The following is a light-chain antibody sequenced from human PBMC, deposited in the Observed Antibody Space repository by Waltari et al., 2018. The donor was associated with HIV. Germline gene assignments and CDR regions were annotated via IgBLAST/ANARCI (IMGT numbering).Light chain of an antibody. J-gene: IGLJ3*02. Sequence: QSALTQPASVSGSPGQSITISCTGTSSDIGGYNYVSWHQHHPGRAPKLIIFEVSNRPSGGSNRFSGSQSGNTASLIISGLLAEDDADYYCSSYTSGTTWVFGGGTKLTVL. V-gene: IGLV2-14*01. CDR1: SSDIGGYNY. CDR3: SSYTSGTTWV. CDR2: EVS.